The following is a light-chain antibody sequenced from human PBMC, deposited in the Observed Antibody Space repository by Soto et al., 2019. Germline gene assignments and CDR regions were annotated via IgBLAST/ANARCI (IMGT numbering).Light chain of an antibody. Sequence: EIVLTQSPGTLSLSPGERATLSCRASQSVSSFLAWYQQKPGQAPRLLIYGVSSRATGIPDRFSGSGSGTDFTLTVSSLEPEDIAVYYRHQFASSPQTFGQGTKV. V-gene: IGKV3-20*01. J-gene: IGKJ1*01. CDR1: QSVSSF. CDR3: HQFASSPQT. CDR2: GVS.